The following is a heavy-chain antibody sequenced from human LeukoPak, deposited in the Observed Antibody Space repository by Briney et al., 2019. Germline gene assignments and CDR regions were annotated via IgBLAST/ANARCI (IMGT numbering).Heavy chain of an antibody. J-gene: IGHJ4*02. CDR2: ISYDGNNK. D-gene: IGHD4-17*01. V-gene: IGHV3-30*04. Sequence: PGGSLTLSCAASGFTFSSYAMHWVRQAPGKGLEWVAVISYDGNNKYYADSVRGRFTISRDNSKNTLYLQMNSQRAEDTAVYDCARNQDNTGDYWDPDYGGQGSLVTVSS. CDR1: GFTFSSYA. CDR3: ARNQDNTGDYWDPDY.